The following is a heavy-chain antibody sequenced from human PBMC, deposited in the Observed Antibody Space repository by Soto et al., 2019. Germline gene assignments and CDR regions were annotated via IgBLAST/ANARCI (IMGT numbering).Heavy chain of an antibody. CDR2: MNPNSGNT. J-gene: IGHJ4*02. CDR3: ARGSRAYYDFWSGYYTGSGGLDY. V-gene: IGHV1-8*01. D-gene: IGHD3-3*01. Sequence: GASVKVSCKASGYTFTSYDINWVRQATGQGLEWMGWMNPNSGNTGYAQKFQGRVTMTRNTSISTAYMELSSLRSEDTAVYYCARGSRAYYDFWSGYYTGSGGLDYWGQGTLVTVSS. CDR1: GYTFTSYD.